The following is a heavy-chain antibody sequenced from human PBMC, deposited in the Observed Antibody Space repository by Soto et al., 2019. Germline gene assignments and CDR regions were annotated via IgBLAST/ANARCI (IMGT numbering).Heavy chain of an antibody. V-gene: IGHV4-59*01. D-gene: IGHD4-17*01. CDR1: GGSISSYY. CDR3: ARGYSGYVDYGDYVADYYYYMDV. CDR2: IYYSGST. Sequence: SETLSLTCTVSGGSISSYYWSWIRQPPGKGLEWIGYIYYSGSTNYNPSLKSRVTISVDTSKNQCSLKLSSVTAADTAVYYCARGYSGYVDYGDYVADYYYYMDVWGKGTTVTVSS. J-gene: IGHJ6*03.